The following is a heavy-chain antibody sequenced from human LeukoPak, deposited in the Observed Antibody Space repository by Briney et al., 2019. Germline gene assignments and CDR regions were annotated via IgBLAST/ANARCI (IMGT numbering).Heavy chain of an antibody. J-gene: IGHJ5*02. CDR3: ATTHAGNTFGFSWFDP. CDR2: IYLSDYDT. Sequence: GESLKISCKGSGYRSTNYLIGWGRQMPGKGLEGMGIIYLSDYDTRYSPSFQGQVTISADRSTSTAYLQWSSLTASDTAMYYCATTHAGNTFGFSWFDPWGQGTLVTVSS. V-gene: IGHV5-51*01. D-gene: IGHD5-18*01. CDR1: GYRSTNYL.